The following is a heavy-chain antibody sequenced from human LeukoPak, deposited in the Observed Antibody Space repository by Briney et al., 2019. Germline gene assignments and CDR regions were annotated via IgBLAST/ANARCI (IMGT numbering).Heavy chain of an antibody. J-gene: IGHJ4*02. Sequence: GGSLRLSCVVSGLTLSNYRMNWVRQAPGKGLEWVANINPDGGEERYVDSVKGRFVISRDNAKNSLYLQMNSLRAEDTAVYYCAIWGADQNYWGQGTLVTVSS. D-gene: IGHD3-16*01. CDR1: GLTLSNYR. CDR2: INPDGGEE. V-gene: IGHV3-7*02. CDR3: AIWGADQNY.